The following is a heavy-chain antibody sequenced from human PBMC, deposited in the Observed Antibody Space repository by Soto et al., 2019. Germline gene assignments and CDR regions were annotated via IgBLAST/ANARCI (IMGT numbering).Heavy chain of an antibody. CDR1: GYTLTRFY. J-gene: IGHJ4*02. CDR2: INTRGGTT. D-gene: IGHD4-17*01. V-gene: IGHV1-46*01. Sequence: QVQLVQSGAEVRKPGASVRLSCKASGYTLTRFYLHWVRQAPGQGLEWMGIINTRGGTTAYAQKFRGILTVTRDTSTSTVYMELSNLRSEDTALYYCARGPDDSDVPRWDYWGQGTRVTVSS. CDR3: ARGPDDSDVPRWDY.